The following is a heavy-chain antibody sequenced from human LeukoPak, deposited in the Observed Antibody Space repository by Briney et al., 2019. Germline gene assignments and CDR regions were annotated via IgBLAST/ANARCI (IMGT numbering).Heavy chain of an antibody. J-gene: IGHJ4*02. CDR1: GFTFSSYS. CDR3: ARDSKGGIKRADY. D-gene: IGHD1-26*01. Sequence: PGGSLRLSCAASGFTFSSYSMNWVRQAPGKGLEWVSSISSSSSYIYYADSVKGRFTISRDNAKNSLYLQMNSLRAEDTAVYYCARDSKGGIKRADYWGQGTLVTVSS. CDR2: ISSSSSYI. V-gene: IGHV3-21*01.